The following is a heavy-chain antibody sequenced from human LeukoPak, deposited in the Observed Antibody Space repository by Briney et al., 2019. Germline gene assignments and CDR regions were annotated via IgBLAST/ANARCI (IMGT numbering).Heavy chain of an antibody. CDR1: GYTLTELS. CDR3: ARGSGYDSRGLDY. D-gene: IGHD5-12*01. V-gene: IGHV1-24*01. Sequence: GASVKVSCKVSGYTLTELSMHWVRQAPGKGLEWMGGFDPEDGETIYAQNFQGRVTMTRDTSTSTVYMELSSLRSEDTAVYYCARGSGYDSRGLDYWGQGTLVTVSS. J-gene: IGHJ4*02. CDR2: FDPEDGET.